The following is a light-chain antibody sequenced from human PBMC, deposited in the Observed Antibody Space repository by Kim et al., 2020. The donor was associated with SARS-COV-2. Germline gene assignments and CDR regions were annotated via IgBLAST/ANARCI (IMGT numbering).Light chain of an antibody. V-gene: IGLV3-9*01. CDR1: NIGSKN. CDR3: QVWDSSTGKV. J-gene: IGLJ2*01. CDR2: RDS. Sequence: SYELTQPLSVSVALGQTARITCGGNNIGSKNVHWYQQKPGQAPVLVIYRDSNRPSGIPERFSGSNSGNTATLTISRAQAGDEADYYCQVWDSSTGKVFGGVTQLTVL.